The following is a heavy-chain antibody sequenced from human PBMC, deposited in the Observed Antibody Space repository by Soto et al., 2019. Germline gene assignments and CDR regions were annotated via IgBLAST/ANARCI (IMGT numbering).Heavy chain of an antibody. V-gene: IGHV4-34*01. J-gene: IGHJ4*02. CDR2: INHSGST. D-gene: IGHD2-2*01. CDR3: ASVPAAILGKTTQPYYFDY. CDR1: GGSFSGYY. Sequence: SETLSLTCAVYGGSFSGYYWSWIRQPPGKGLEWIGEINHSGSTNYNPSLKSRVTISVDTSKNQFSLKLSSVTAADTAVYYCASVPAAILGKTTQPYYFDYWGQGTLVTVSS.